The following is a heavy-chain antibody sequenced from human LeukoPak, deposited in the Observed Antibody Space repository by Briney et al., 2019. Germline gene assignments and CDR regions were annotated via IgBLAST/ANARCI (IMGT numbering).Heavy chain of an antibody. CDR1: GGTFSSYA. V-gene: IGHV1-69*13. D-gene: IGHD3-22*01. CDR3: ARGAYYYDSSGYYDAFDI. Sequence: SVKVSCKASGGTFSSYAISWVRQAPGQGLEWMGGIIPIFGTANYAQKFQGRVTITADESTSTAYMELSSLRSEDTAVYYCARGAYYYDSSGYYDAFDIGGQGTMVTVSS. J-gene: IGHJ3*02. CDR2: IIPIFGTA.